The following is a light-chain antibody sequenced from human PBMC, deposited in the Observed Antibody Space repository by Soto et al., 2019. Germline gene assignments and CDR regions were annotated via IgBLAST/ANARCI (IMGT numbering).Light chain of an antibody. CDR2: DAS. CDR1: QSIRRY. CDR3: QQSHSNIGMYT. J-gene: IGKJ2*01. V-gene: IGKV1-39*01. Sequence: DIQMTQSPLSLSASVGDRVTITCRASQSIRRYLNWYQQKPGKAPKLLIFDASSLQSGVSSRFSGSGSGTDFTLTVSSLQPEDSATYYCQQSHSNIGMYTFGQGTKLEIK.